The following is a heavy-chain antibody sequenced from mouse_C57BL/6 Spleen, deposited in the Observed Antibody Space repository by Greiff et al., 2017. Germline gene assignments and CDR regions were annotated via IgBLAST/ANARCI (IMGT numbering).Heavy chain of an antibody. Sequence: VQLQQSGPELVKPGASVKISCKASGYTFTDYYMNWVKQSHGKSLEWIGDINPNNGGTSYNQKFKGKATLTVDKSSSTAYMELRSLTSEDSAVYYCGRGDYDTYYALDYWGQGTSVTVSS. CDR3: GRGDYDTYYALDY. D-gene: IGHD2-4*01. V-gene: IGHV1-26*01. CDR2: INPNNGGT. J-gene: IGHJ4*01. CDR1: GYTFTDYY.